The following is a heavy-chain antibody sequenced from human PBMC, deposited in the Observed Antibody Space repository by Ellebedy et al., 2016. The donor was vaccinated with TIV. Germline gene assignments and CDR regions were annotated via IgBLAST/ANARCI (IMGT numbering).Heavy chain of an antibody. D-gene: IGHD3-16*01. CDR2: IKSSSNPI. J-gene: IGHJ4*02. CDR1: GFTFRSYS. Sequence: GESLKISCAASGFTFRSYSMNWVRQAPGKGLEWVSHIKSSSNPIYYADSVKGRFIISRDNAKNSLYLQMNNLRDEDTAVYYCSRDGGGGGGNDFWGQGTLVIVSS. CDR3: SRDGGGGGGNDF. V-gene: IGHV3-48*02.